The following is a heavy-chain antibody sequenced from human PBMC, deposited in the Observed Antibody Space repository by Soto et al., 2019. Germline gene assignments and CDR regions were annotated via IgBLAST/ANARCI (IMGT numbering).Heavy chain of an antibody. V-gene: IGHV4-31*03. CDR3: ARDRRGYSYGYYYYYGMDV. CDR1: GGFISSGGYY. CDR2: IYYSGST. Sequence: SETLSLTCTVSGGFISSGGYYWSWIRQHPGKGLEWIGYIYYSGSTYYNPSLKSRVTISVDTSKNQFSLKLSSVTAADTAVYYCARDRRGYSYGYYYYYGMDVWGQGTTVTVSS. J-gene: IGHJ6*02. D-gene: IGHD5-18*01.